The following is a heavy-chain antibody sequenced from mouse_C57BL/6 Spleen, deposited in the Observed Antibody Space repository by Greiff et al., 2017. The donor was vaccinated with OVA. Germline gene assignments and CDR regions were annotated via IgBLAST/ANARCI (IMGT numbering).Heavy chain of an antibody. J-gene: IGHJ4*01. CDR1: GYAFSSSW. D-gene: IGHD1-1*01. Sequence: QVQLQQSGPELVKPGASVKISCKASGYAFSSSWMNWVKQRTGKGLEWIGRIYPGDGDTNYNGKFKGKATLTADKSSSTAYMQLSSLTSEDSAVYFCARDYYGSKDYAMDYWGQGTSVTVSS. CDR2: IYPGDGDT. V-gene: IGHV1-82*01. CDR3: ARDYYGSKDYAMDY.